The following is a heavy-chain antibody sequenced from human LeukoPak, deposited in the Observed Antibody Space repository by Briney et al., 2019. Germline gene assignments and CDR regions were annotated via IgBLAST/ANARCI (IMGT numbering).Heavy chain of an antibody. CDR3: AKTTAGYSSGRYPGRPVDY. CDR2: ISGSGGDT. V-gene: IGHV3-23*01. D-gene: IGHD6-19*01. J-gene: IGHJ4*02. Sequence: PGGSLRLSCAASGFTFRRYAIYWVRQAPGKGLEWVSGISGSGGDTYFADSVKGRFTISRDNSKNTVFLQMDSLRAEDTAVYYCAKTTAGYSSGRYPGRPVDYWGLGTLVTVSS. CDR1: GFTFRRYA.